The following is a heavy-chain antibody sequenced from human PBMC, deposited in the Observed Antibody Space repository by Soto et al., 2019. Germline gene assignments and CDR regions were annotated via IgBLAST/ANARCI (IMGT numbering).Heavy chain of an antibody. CDR2: ISYDGSNK. CDR1: GFTFSSYG. CDR3: AKINAGWRNYYYYGMDV. D-gene: IGHD3-3*01. V-gene: IGHV3-30*18. Sequence: ESGGGVVQPGRSLRLSCAASGFTFSSYGMHWVRQAPGKGLEWVAVISYDGSNKYYADSVKGRFTISRDNSKNTLYLQMNSLRAEDTAVYYCAKINAGWRNYYYYGMDVWGQGTTVTVSS. J-gene: IGHJ6*02.